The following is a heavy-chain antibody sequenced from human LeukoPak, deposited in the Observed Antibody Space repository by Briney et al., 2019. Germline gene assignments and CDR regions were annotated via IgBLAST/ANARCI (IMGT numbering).Heavy chain of an antibody. Sequence: PGGSLRLSCAASGFTFSSYAMSWVRQAPGKGLEWASAISGSGGSTYYADSVKGRFTISRDNSKNTLYLQMNSLRAEDTAVYYCAKIAIDIVVVPAATDYWGQGTLVTVSS. CDR2: ISGSGGST. J-gene: IGHJ4*02. D-gene: IGHD2-2*01. V-gene: IGHV3-23*01. CDR1: GFTFSSYA. CDR3: AKIAIDIVVVPAATDY.